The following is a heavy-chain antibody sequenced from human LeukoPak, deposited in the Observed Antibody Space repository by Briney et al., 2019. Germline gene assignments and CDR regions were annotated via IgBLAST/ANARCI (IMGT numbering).Heavy chain of an antibody. J-gene: IGHJ4*02. CDR1: GFPFSSYW. CDR2: IKQDGSKK. CDR3: TRVGYIDEGIDY. Sequence: GGSLRLSRVASGFPFSSYWMTWVRQAPGKGLEWVANIKQDGSKKSYVDSVKGRFTISRDNAKNSLYLQMNSLRAEDTAIYYCTRVGYIDEGIDYWGQGTLVTVPS. V-gene: IGHV3-7*04. D-gene: IGHD5-24*01.